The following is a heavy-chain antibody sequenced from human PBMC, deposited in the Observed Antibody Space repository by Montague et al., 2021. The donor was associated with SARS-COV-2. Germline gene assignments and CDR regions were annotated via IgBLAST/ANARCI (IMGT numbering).Heavy chain of an antibody. CDR1: GFTFSSYS. D-gene: IGHD3-16*01. V-gene: IGHV3-21*01. CDR2: ISSDTLHT. Sequence: SLRLSCATSGFTFSSYSMNWVRQAPGKGLEWVSTISSDTLHTFYAESVKGRFTISRDNAKNKLYLQMNSLRAEDMAVYYCARGGEIDFWAHFGHWGQGTLVTVSS. CDR3: ARGGEIDFWAHFGH. J-gene: IGHJ4*02.